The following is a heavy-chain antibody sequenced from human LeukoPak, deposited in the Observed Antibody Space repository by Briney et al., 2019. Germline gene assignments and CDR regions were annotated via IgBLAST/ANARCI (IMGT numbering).Heavy chain of an antibody. CDR2: ISYDGSLK. D-gene: IGHD2-2*01. J-gene: IGHJ4*02. V-gene: IGHV3-30-3*01. CDR3: AREGGYCSSTSCYYFDY. Sequence: PGGSLRLSCAASGFTFSDYYMSWIRQAPGKGLEWVAVISYDGSLKYFADSVKGRFTISRDNSKNTLYLQMNSLRAEDTAVYYCAREGGYCSSTSCYYFDYWGQGTLVTVSS. CDR1: GFTFSDYY.